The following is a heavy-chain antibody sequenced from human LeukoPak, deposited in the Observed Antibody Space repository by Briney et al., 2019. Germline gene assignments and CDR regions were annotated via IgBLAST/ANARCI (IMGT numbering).Heavy chain of an antibody. J-gene: IGHJ6*03. CDR1: GFTFTTYS. V-gene: IGHV3-21*01. CDR3: AKEGIHMHYYYMDV. CDR2: ISTRDTFI. D-gene: IGHD6-13*01. Sequence: GGSLRLSCEASGFTFTTYSMTWVRQTPGGGLEWVSSISTRDTFINYADSVKGRFTISRDNAKNSLFLQMNSLRAEDTAVYYCAKEGIHMHYYYMDVWGKGTTVTVSS.